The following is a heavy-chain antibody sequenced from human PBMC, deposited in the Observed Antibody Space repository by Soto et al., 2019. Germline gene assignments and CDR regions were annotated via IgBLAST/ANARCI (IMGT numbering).Heavy chain of an antibody. J-gene: IGHJ4*02. CDR3: ARLYYDSRGCYYFDY. CDR1: AGIISSYY. D-gene: IGHD3-22*01. CDR2: IYYSGST. V-gene: IGHV4-59*08. Sequence: SETLPLTSTVSAGIISSYYWSWIRQPPGKGLEWIGYIYYSGSTNYNPSLKSRVTISVDTSKNQFSLKLTSVTAADTAVYYCARLYYDSRGCYYFDYWGQGTPVTVSS.